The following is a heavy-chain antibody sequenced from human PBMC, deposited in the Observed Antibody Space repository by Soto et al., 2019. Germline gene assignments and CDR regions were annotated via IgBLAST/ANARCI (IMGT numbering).Heavy chain of an antibody. CDR3: ARGEMGYSSSPRYYYYGTDV. V-gene: IGHV1-69*13. CDR2: IIPIFGTA. CDR1: GGTFSSYS. D-gene: IGHD6-6*01. Sequence: SVKVSFKSSGGTFSSYSISWVRQAPGQGLECMGGIIPIFGTANYAQKFQGRVTITADESTSTAYMELSSLRSEDTAAYYCARGEMGYSSSPRYYYYGTDVWGQGTTVTVSS. J-gene: IGHJ6*02.